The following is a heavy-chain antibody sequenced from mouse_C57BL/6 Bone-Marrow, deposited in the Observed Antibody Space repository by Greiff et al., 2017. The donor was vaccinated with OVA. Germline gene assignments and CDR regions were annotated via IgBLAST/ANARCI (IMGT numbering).Heavy chain of an antibody. Sequence: EVKLMESGGGLVKPGGSLKLSCAASGFTFSSYAMSWVRQTPEKRLEWVATISDGGSYTYYPDNVKGRFTISRDNAKNNLYLQMSHLKSEDTAMYYCARVGGGFAYWGQGTLVTVSA. CDR3: ARVGGGFAY. V-gene: IGHV5-4*03. CDR1: GFTFSSYA. J-gene: IGHJ3*01. CDR2: ISDGGSYT.